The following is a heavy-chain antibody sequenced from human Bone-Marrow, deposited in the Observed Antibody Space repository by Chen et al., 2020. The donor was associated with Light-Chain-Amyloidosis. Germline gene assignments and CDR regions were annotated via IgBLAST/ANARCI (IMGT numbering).Heavy chain of an antibody. CDR1: GFSLGTNGMC. CDR3: GLSLAEYGSGSYYVDY. Sequence: QVTLRESGPALVKPTQTLTLTCTFSGFSLGTNGMCVSWIRHTPGKALEWLALIDWDDDKYYSTSLKTRLTISKDTSKNQVVLKMTNMDPVDTATYYCGLSLAEYGSGSYYVDYWGQGTLVTVSS. J-gene: IGHJ4*02. V-gene: IGHV2-70*01. CDR2: IDWDDDK. D-gene: IGHD3-10*01.